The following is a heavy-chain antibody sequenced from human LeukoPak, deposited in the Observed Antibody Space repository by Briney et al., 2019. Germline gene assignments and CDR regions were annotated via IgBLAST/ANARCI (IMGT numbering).Heavy chain of an antibody. D-gene: IGHD5-18*01. CDR1: GYIFTGYY. CDR3: ARDMGYTYGYRLYHYGMDL. J-gene: IGHJ6*02. V-gene: IGHV1-2*02. CDR2: INPNSGGP. Sequence: ASVKVSCKASGYIFTGYYMHWVRQAPGQGLEWMGWINPNSGGPIYAQKFHGRVTMTTDTSITTAYMELTGLKSDDTAVYYCARDMGYTYGYRLYHYGMDLWGQGTTVTVSS.